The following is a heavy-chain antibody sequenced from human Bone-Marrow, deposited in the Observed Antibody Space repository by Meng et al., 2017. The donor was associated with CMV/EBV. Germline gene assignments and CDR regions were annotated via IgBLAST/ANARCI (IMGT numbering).Heavy chain of an antibody. CDR1: GYTFTGYY. V-gene: IGHV1-2*02. J-gene: IGHJ5*02. CDR2: INPNSGGT. Sequence: QGQLVQPGAEVKKPGASVKVSCKASGYTFTGYYMHCVRQAPGQGLEWMGWINPNSGGTNYAQKFQGRVTMTRDTSISTAYMELSRLRSDDTAVYYCARASTTVVTPSWFDPWGQGTLVTVSS. D-gene: IGHD4-23*01. CDR3: ARASTTVVTPSWFDP.